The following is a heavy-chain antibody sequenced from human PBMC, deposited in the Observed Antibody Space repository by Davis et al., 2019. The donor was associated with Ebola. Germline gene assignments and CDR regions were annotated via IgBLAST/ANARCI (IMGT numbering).Heavy chain of an antibody. V-gene: IGHV3-23*01. D-gene: IGHD6-19*01. CDR3: AKDRSGQWLTGFDY. Sequence: PSETLSLTCAASGFTFSTYSMSWVRQAPGKGLEWVSAISGSGGSTYYADSVKGRFTISRDNSKKTLYLQMNSLRAEDTAVYYCAKDRSGQWLTGFDYWGQGTLVTVSS. CDR2: ISGSGGST. J-gene: IGHJ4*02. CDR1: GFTFSTYS.